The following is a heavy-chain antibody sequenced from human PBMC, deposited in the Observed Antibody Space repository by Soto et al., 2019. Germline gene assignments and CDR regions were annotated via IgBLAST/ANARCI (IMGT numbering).Heavy chain of an antibody. J-gene: IGHJ6*02. D-gene: IGHD6-13*01. CDR1: AFTLSSHW. V-gene: IGHV3-7*01. CDR3: ARDGSRAKQQLVSPHLSVMDV. Sequence: PGGSMSLSCAASAFTLSSHWMHWVRQTQGKGLEWVANINEGGSENYYVDSVKGRFFIFRDDAKNSLYLQMNSLRDEDTAVYYCARDGSRAKQQLVSPHLSVMDVWGQGTTVTVSS. CDR2: INEGGSEN.